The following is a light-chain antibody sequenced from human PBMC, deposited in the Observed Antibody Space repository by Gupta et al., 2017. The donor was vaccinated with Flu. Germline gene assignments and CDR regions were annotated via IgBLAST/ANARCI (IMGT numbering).Light chain of an antibody. CDR3: QTWGTGIRV. V-gene: IGLV4-69*01. CDR1: SGPSSDA. CDR2: LNSDGSH. J-gene: IGLJ3*02. Sequence: QVVLTQSPSVSASLGASVKLTCTLSSGPSSDAIAWHQQQPGKGPRFLMKLNSDGSHRKGDGIPDRFSGSSSGAERYLTISSLQSEDEADYYCQTWGTGIRVFGGGTKLTVL.